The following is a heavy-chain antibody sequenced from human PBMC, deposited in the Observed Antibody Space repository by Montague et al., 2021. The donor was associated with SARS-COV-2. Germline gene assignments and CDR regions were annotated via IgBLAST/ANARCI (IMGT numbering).Heavy chain of an antibody. J-gene: IGHJ6*02. CDR1: GGSISSSSYY. V-gene: IGHV4-39*07. D-gene: IGHD6-13*01. Sequence: SETLSLTCTVSGGSISSSSYYWGWIRQPPGKGLEWLGSIYYSGSTXYNPSLKSRVTISVDTSKNQFSLKLSSVTAADTAVYYCARVGRQQLVRLAGMDDWGQGTTVTVSS. CDR3: ARVGRQQLVRLAGMDD. CDR2: IYYSGST.